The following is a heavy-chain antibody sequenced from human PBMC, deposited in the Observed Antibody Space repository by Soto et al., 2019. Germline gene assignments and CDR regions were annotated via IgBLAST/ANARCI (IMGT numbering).Heavy chain of an antibody. Sequence: LRLSCAASGFTFSSYEMNWVRQAPGKGLEWVSYISSSGSTIYYADSVKGRFTISRDNAKNSLYLQMNSLRAEDTAVYYCAREGEVVVPAAIPFYYYGMDVWGQGTTVTVSS. CDR3: AREGEVVVPAAIPFYYYGMDV. CDR2: ISSSGSTI. D-gene: IGHD2-2*02. J-gene: IGHJ6*02. V-gene: IGHV3-48*03. CDR1: GFTFSSYE.